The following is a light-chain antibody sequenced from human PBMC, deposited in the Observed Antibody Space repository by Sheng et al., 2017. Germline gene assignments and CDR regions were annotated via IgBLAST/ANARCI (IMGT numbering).Light chain of an antibody. CDR3: QQLKSYPFT. V-gene: IGKV1-9*01. J-gene: IGKJ4*01. CDR1: QGISSS. Sequence: DIQLTKSPSFLSASVGDRVTITCRASQGISSSLVWYQKKPGKAPKVLIYVASTLQSGVPSRFSGSGSGTEFTLTISSLQPEDFATYYCQQLKSYPFTFGGGTKVEI. CDR2: VAS.